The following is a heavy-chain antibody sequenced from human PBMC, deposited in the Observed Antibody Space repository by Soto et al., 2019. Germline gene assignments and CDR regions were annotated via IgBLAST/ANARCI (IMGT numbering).Heavy chain of an antibody. J-gene: IGHJ4*02. V-gene: IGHV3-23*01. D-gene: IGHD4-17*01. CDR1: GFTFSSFA. Sequence: EVQLLESGGGLVQHGGSLRLSCAASGFTFSSFAMTWVRQATGKGLEWFSSIIDTGESTYYAYSVKARFTNSRDNSKRTLYLQMNRPRPEDAAVYYCTQVDSGGKEWREFDFWGQGTLVTVPS. CDR2: IIDTGEST. CDR3: TQVDSGGKEWREFDF.